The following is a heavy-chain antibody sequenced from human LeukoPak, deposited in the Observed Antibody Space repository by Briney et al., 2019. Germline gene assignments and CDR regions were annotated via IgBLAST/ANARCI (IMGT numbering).Heavy chain of an antibody. J-gene: IGHJ4*02. Sequence: SVKVSCKASGYTFTSYVISWVRQAPGQGLEGMGWISVYNGNTNYAQKLQGRVTMTTDTSTSTAYMELRSLRSDDTAVYYCARDAGYSGYDEGYFDYWGQGTLVTVSS. V-gene: IGHV1-18*04. D-gene: IGHD5-12*01. CDR2: ISVYNGNT. CDR3: ARDAGYSGYDEGYFDY. CDR1: GYTFTSYV.